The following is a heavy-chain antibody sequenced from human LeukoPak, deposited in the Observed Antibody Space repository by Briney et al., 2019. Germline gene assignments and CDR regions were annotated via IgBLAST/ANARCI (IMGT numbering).Heavy chain of an antibody. CDR2: IRYDGSNK. CDR3: AKDPEYYGPGNEAPVDY. J-gene: IGHJ4*02. Sequence: PGGSLRLSCAASGFTFSSYAMHWVRQAPGKGLEWVAFIRYDGSNKYYADSVKGRFTISRDNSKNTLYLQMNSLRAEDTAVYYCAKDPEYYGPGNEAPVDYWGQGTLVTVSS. CDR1: GFTFSSYA. V-gene: IGHV3-30*02. D-gene: IGHD3-10*01.